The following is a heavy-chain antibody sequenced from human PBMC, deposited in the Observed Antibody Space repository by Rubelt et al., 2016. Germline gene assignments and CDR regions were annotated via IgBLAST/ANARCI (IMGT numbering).Heavy chain of an antibody. Sequence: QLQLQESGPGLVKPSETLSLTCTVSGGSISSSSYYWGWIRQPPGKGLEWIGSIYYSGSTYYNPSPNSRGTISVDTAKNQFSLKLSSVTSAETAVYYCARDRYYDSSGYYYYIDYWGQGTLVTVSS. CDR2: IYYSGST. CDR3: ARDRYYDSSGYYYYIDY. V-gene: IGHV4-39*07. J-gene: IGHJ4*02. D-gene: IGHD3-22*01. CDR1: GGSISSSSYY.